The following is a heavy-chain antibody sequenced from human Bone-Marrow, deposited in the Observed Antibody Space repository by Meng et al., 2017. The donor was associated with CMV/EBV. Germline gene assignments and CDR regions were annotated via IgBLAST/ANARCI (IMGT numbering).Heavy chain of an antibody. V-gene: IGHV3-30*19. Sequence: GESLKISCVASGFTFSSYGMHWVRQAPGKGLEWVAVISYDGTTKYYADSVKGRFTISRDNSKNTLYLQMNSLRPEDTAVYYCARDRPHFDYWGQGTLVTVSS. J-gene: IGHJ4*02. CDR2: ISYDGTTK. D-gene: IGHD6-6*01. CDR3: ARDRPHFDY. CDR1: GFTFSSYG.